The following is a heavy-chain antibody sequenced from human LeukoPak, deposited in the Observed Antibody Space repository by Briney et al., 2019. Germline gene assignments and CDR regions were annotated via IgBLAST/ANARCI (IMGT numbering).Heavy chain of an antibody. D-gene: IGHD1-26*01. Sequence: ASVKVSCKASGYTFTSYYMHWVRQAPGQGLEWMGIINPSGDSTSYAQKFQGRVTMTRDTSTSTAYMELSSLRSEDTAVYYCARDQKVGATPYFGMDVWGQGTTVTVSS. V-gene: IGHV1-46*01. CDR3: ARDQKVGATPYFGMDV. J-gene: IGHJ6*02. CDR1: GYTFTSYY. CDR2: INPSGDST.